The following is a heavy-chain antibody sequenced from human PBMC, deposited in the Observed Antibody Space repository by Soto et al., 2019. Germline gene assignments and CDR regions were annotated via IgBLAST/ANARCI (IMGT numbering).Heavy chain of an antibody. D-gene: IGHD3-10*01. CDR2: ISGSGGST. J-gene: IGHJ6*03. CDR3: AKRVLGERYYYYMDV. CDR1: GFTFSSYA. V-gene: IGHV3-23*01. Sequence: GGSLRLSCAASGFTFSSYAMSWVRQAPGKGLEWVSAISGSGGSTYYADSVKGRFTISRDNSKNTLYLQMNSLRAEDTAVYYCAKRVLGERYYYYMDVWGKGTTVTVSS.